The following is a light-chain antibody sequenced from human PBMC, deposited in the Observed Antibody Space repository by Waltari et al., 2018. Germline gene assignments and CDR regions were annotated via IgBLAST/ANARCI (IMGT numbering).Light chain of an antibody. Sequence: DIQLTHSPSFLSASVGDLVTITCRASQGISSYLAWYQQKPGKAPTHLIYAASTLQSGVPSRFSGSGSGTEFTLTISSLQPEDFATYYCQQLNSYPYTFGQGTKLEIK. V-gene: IGKV1-9*01. CDR1: QGISSY. CDR3: QQLNSYPYT. J-gene: IGKJ2*01. CDR2: AAS.